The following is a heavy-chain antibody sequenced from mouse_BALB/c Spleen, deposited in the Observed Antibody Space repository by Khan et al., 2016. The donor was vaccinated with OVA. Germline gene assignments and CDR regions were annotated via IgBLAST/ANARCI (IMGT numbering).Heavy chain of an antibody. CDR3: ARSPYGNFAY. J-gene: IGHJ3*01. CDR2: ISSDGDYT. Sequence: EVMLVESGGGLVKPGGSLKLSCAASGFTFSTYAMSWVRQTPEKRLEWVATISSDGDYTYFPDNVTGRFTISRDNAKNNLCLQMTSLRSEDTAMYYGARSPYGNFAYWGQGTLVTVSA. V-gene: IGHV5-9*03. D-gene: IGHD2-1*01. CDR1: GFTFSTYA.